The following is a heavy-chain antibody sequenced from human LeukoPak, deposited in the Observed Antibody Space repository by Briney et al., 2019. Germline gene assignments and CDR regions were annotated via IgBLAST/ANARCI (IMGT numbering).Heavy chain of an antibody. CDR1: GFTFDDYA. CDR2: ISWNSGSI. Sequence: GRSLRLSCAASGFTFDDYAMHWVRQAPGKGLEWVSGISWNSGSIGYADSVKGRFTISRDNAKNSLYLQMNSLRAEDTAVYYCAKDGGLVNYYDSSGYYLEYYFDYWGQGTLVTVSS. D-gene: IGHD3-22*01. J-gene: IGHJ4*02. CDR3: AKDGGLVNYYDSSGYYLEYYFDY. V-gene: IGHV3-9*01.